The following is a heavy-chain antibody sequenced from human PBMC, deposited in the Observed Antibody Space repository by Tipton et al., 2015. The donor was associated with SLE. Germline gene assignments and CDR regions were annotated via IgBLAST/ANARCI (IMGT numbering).Heavy chain of an antibody. J-gene: IGHJ6*02. CDR3: TRGPYCSVDSCYRGMDV. CDR2: INTSGNS. CDR1: GGSISSGSYY. D-gene: IGHD2-15*01. Sequence: TLSLTCTVSGGSISSGSYYWSWIRQPAGKGLEWIGRINTSGNSNYNPSLKSRVTISVDTSKNQFSLNLRSVTAADTAVYYCTRGPYCSVDSCYRGMDVWGQGTTVTVSS. V-gene: IGHV4-61*02.